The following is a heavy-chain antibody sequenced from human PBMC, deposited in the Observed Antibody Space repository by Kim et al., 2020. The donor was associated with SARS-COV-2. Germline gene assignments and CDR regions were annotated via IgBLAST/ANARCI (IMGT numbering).Heavy chain of an antibody. Sequence: QKVQGRVTITADESTSTAYMELSSLRSEDTAVYYCAREITMAPSYDAFDSWGQGTMVTVSS. CDR3: AREITMAPSYDAFDS. V-gene: IGHV1-69*01. J-gene: IGHJ3*02. D-gene: IGHD3-10*01.